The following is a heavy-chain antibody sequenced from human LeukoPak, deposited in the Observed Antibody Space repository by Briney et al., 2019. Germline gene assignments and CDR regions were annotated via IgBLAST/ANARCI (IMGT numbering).Heavy chain of an antibody. V-gene: IGHV4-39*07. CDR1: GGSISSSSYY. Sequence: SETLSLTCTVSGGSISSSSYYWGWIRQPPGKGLEWIGSIYYSGSTYYNPSLKSRVTISVDTSKNQFSLKLSSVTAADTAVYYCARVRRGGSWTRAFDIWGQGTMVTVSS. CDR2: IYYSGST. CDR3: ARVRRGGSWTRAFDI. D-gene: IGHD1-26*01. J-gene: IGHJ3*02.